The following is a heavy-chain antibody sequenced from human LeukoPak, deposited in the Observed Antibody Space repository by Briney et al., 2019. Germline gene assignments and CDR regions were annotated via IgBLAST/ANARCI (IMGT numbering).Heavy chain of an antibody. Sequence: GGSLRLSCAASGFSVSSNYMSWVRQAPGKGLEWVSVIYSGGNTYYADSVKGRFTISRDNSNNTLYLQMNSLRAEDTAVYYCASLRYYWGQGTLVTVSS. CDR2: IYSGGNT. CDR1: GFSVSSNY. V-gene: IGHV3-66*01. CDR3: ASLRYY. J-gene: IGHJ4*02. D-gene: IGHD4-17*01.